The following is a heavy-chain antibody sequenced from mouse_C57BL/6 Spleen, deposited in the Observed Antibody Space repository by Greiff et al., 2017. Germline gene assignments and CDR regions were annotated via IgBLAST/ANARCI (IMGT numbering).Heavy chain of an antibody. J-gene: IGHJ2*01. CDR2: ISDGGSYT. CDR1: GFTFSSYA. V-gene: IGHV5-4*03. CDR3: ARGGITTVFDY. D-gene: IGHD1-1*01. Sequence: EVKLVESGGGLVKPGGSLKLSCAASGFTFSSYAMSWVRQTPEKRLEWVATISDGGSYTYYPDNVKGRFTISRDNAKNNLYLQMSHLKSEDTAMYYCARGGITTVFDYWGQGTTLTGSS.